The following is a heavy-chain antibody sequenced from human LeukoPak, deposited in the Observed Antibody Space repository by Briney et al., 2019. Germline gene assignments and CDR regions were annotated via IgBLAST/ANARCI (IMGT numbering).Heavy chain of an antibody. CDR2: IYYSGST. J-gene: IGHJ4*02. CDR3: ARGGRGDSSGPRYKSLEFDY. D-gene: IGHD3-22*01. CDR1: GGSVSSGTYY. V-gene: IGHV4-61*01. Sequence: PSETLSLTCTVSGGSVSSGTYYWSWIRQPPGKGLEWIGYIYYSGSTNYNPSLKSRVTISVDTSKNQFSLKLSSVTAADTAVYYCARGGRGDSSGPRYKSLEFDYWGQGTLVTVSS.